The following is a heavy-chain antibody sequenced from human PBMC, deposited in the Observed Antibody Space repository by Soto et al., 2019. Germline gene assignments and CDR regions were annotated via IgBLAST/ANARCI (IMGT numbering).Heavy chain of an antibody. J-gene: IGHJ6*02. CDR3: ARVQVEDSGYFGQYYYYYGMDV. Sequence: ASVKVSCKASGGTFSSYAISWVRQAPGQGLEWMGGIIPIFGTANYAQKFQGRVTITADESTSTAYMELSSLRSEDTAVYYCARVQVEDSGYFGQYYYYYGMDVWGQGTTVTVSS. CDR2: IIPIFGTA. V-gene: IGHV1-69*13. D-gene: IGHD5-12*01. CDR1: GGTFSSYA.